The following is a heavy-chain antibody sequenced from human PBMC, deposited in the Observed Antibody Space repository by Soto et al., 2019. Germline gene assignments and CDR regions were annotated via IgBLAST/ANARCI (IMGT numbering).Heavy chain of an antibody. CDR2: TYYRSKSYN. CDR3: ARNLEHSPSPNVREYYSGMDV. Sequence: SQTLSLTCAISGDSVSSNSAAWNWIRQSPSRGLEWLGRTYYRSKSYNDYAVSVKSRITINPDTSKNQFSLQLNSVTPEDTAVYYCARNLEHSPSPNVREYYSGMDVWGQGTTVTVSS. D-gene: IGHD3-16*01. J-gene: IGHJ6*02. CDR1: GDSVSSNSAA. V-gene: IGHV6-1*01.